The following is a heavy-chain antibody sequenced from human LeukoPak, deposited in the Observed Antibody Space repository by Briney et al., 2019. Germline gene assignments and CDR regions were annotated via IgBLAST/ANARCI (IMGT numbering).Heavy chain of an antibody. CDR2: ISSSSSYI. D-gene: IGHD7-27*01. V-gene: IGHV3-21*04. CDR3: AKDGGLWVSAHWGDS. J-gene: IGHJ4*02. Sequence: GGSLRLSCAASGFTFSSYSMNWVRQAPGKGLEWVSSISSSSSYIYCADSVKGRFTISRDDSKNTLYLQMNSLRAEDTAVYYCAKDGGLWVSAHWGDSWGRGTLVTVSS. CDR1: GFTFSSYS.